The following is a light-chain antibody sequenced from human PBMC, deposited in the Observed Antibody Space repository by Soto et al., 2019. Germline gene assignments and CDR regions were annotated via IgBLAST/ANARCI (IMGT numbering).Light chain of an antibody. CDR2: DAS. V-gene: IGKV1D-13*01. J-gene: IGKJ5*01. CDR3: QQFNNY. Sequence: AIQLTQSPSSLSASVGDRVTITCRASQGISSALAWYQQKPGKAPKLLIYDASSLESGVPPRFSGSGSGTDFTLTISSLQPEDFATYYCQQFNNYFGQGTRLEIK. CDR1: QGISSA.